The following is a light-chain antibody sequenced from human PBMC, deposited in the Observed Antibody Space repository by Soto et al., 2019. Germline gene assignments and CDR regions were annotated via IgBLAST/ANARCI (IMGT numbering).Light chain of an antibody. Sequence: DIQMTQSPCTLSASVGDRVTITCRPSQSISSWLAWYQQKPGKAPRLLIYDASYLERGVPSRFSGSGSGTEFTLTISDLQPDDLATYYCQQYNNFWTFGPGNRWIS. CDR2: DAS. J-gene: IGKJ1*01. CDR3: QQYNNFWT. V-gene: IGKV1-5*01. CDR1: QSISSW.